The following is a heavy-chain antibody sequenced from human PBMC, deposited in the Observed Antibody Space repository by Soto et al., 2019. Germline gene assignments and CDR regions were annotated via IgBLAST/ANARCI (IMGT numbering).Heavy chain of an antibody. CDR2: IYYSGST. CDR3: ASSVGGWYFDY. CDR1: GDSITSGSYY. D-gene: IGHD6-19*01. J-gene: IGHJ4*02. Sequence: QVQLQESGPGLVKPSQTLSLTCTVSGDSITSGSYYWSWIRQHPGQGLEWIGYIYYSGSTYYNPSLKSRVTISVDTSKNQFSLKLSSVTAADTAVYYCASSVGGWYFDYWGQGTLVTVSS. V-gene: IGHV4-31*03.